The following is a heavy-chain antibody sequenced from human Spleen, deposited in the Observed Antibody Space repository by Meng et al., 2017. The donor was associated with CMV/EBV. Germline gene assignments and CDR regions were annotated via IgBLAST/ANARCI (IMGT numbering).Heavy chain of an antibody. D-gene: IGHD5-18*01. CDR2: ISTISSYI. J-gene: IGHJ3*02. CDR1: GFTFSSYT. V-gene: IGHV3-21*01. CDR3: ARVYRGYSYGYGAFDI. Sequence: GGSLRLSCAASGFTFSSYTMNWVRQAPGRGLEWVSSISTISSYIYYADSVKGRFTISRDNAKNSLYLQMNSLGAEDTAVYYCARVYRGYSYGYGAFDIWGQGTMVTVSS.